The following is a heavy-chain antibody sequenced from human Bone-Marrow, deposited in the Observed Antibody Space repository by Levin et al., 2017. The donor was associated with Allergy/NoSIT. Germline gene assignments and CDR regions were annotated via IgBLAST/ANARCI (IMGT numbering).Heavy chain of an antibody. J-gene: IGHJ4*02. CDR2: ISGNGGDT. V-gene: IGHV3-23*01. CDR3: AKDYYDSSGFFDY. Sequence: PGGSLRLSCAASGFTFSTYAMTWVRQAPGKGLEWVSVISGNGGDTDYAASVKGRFTISRDNSKNTLYLQMNSLRAEDTAVYYCAKDYYDSSGFFDYWGQGTLVTVSS. CDR1: GFTFSTYA. D-gene: IGHD3-22*01.